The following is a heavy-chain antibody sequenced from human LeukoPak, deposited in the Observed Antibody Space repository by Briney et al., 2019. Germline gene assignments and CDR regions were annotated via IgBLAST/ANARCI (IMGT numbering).Heavy chain of an antibody. CDR2: ISGSGGST. V-gene: IGHV3-23*01. CDR3: AKDSGFGELLGY. Sequence: GGSLRLSCAASGFTFSSYAMSWVRQAPGKGLEWVSAISGSGGSTYYADSVKGRFTISRDNSKNTLYLQMDSLRAEDTAVYYCAKDSGFGELLGYWGQGTLVTVSS. D-gene: IGHD3-10*01. CDR1: GFTFSSYA. J-gene: IGHJ4*02.